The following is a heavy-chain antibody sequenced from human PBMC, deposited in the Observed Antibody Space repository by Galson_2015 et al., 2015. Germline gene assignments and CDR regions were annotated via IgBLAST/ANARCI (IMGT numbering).Heavy chain of an antibody. CDR2: TYYRSKWYY. Sequence: CAISGDSVSSNSAFWNWIRQSPSRGLEWLGRTYYRSKWYYDYAASVKSRIAVNPDTSKNQFSLQLNSVIPEDTAVYYCARDTPSDRWPPDAFDIWGQGTLVTVSS. D-gene: IGHD2-21*02. J-gene: IGHJ3*02. CDR1: GDSVSSNSAF. V-gene: IGHV6-1*01. CDR3: ARDTPSDRWPPDAFDI.